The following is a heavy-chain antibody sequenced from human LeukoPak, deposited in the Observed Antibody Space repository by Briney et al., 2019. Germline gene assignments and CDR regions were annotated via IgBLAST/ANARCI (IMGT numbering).Heavy chain of an antibody. D-gene: IGHD3-22*01. Sequence: PGGSLRLSCAASGFTFSSYGMSWVRQAPGKGLEWVSSISGSGFSTYYEDSVKGRFTISRDNSKNTLYLQMNSLRGEDTAVYYCAKEYYDSSGFYYARLLFDYWGQGTLVTVSS. V-gene: IGHV3-23*01. J-gene: IGHJ4*02. CDR3: AKEYYDSSGFYYARLLFDY. CDR2: ISGSGFST. CDR1: GFTFSSYG.